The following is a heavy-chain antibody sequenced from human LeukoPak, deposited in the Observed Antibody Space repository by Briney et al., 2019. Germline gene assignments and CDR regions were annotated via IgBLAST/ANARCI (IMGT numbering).Heavy chain of an antibody. Sequence: ASLKVSCKASGFTFTSSAVQWVRQARGQRLEWIGGIDVGSGNTNYAQKFQERVTITRDMSTSTAYMELSSLRSEDTAVYYCAASPDYYDSSGYSYYFDYWGQGTLVTVSS. V-gene: IGHV1-58*01. J-gene: IGHJ4*02. CDR1: GFTFTSSA. CDR2: IDVGSGNT. CDR3: AASPDYYDSSGYSYYFDY. D-gene: IGHD3-22*01.